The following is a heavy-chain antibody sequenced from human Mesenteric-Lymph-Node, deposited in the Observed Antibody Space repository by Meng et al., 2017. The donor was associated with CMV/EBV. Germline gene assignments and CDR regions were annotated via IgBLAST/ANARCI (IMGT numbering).Heavy chain of an antibody. J-gene: IGHJ4*02. D-gene: IGHD4-23*01. Sequence: VQIQEGGAGLLKPSETLSLTCAVYGGSFSGYYWSWIRQPPGKGLEWIGEINHSGSTNYNPSLKSRVTISVDTSKNQFSLKLSSVTAADTAVYYCARHQRWLKSEGGFNYWGQGTLVTVSS. CDR3: ARHQRWLKSEGGFNY. V-gene: IGHV4-34*01. CDR1: GGSFSGYY. CDR2: INHSGST.